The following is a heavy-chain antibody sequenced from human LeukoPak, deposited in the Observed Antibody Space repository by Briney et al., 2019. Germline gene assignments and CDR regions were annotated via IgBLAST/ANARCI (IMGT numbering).Heavy chain of an antibody. CDR3: ARADWDTAMIDY. V-gene: IGHV3-21*01. D-gene: IGHD5-18*01. J-gene: IGHJ4*02. Sequence: TGGSLRLSCAASGFTFSSYSMNWVRQAPGKGLEWVSSIRSSSSYIYYADSVKGRFTISRDNAKNSLYLQMNSLRAEDTAVYYCARADWDTAMIDYWGQGTLVTVSS. CDR2: IRSSSSYI. CDR1: GFTFSSYS.